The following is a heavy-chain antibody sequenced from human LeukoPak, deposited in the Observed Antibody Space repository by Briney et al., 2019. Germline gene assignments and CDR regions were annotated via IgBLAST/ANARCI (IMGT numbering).Heavy chain of an antibody. Sequence: GRSLRLSCAASGFTFSSYGMHWVRQAPGKGLEWVAVIWYDGSNKYYADSVKGRLTISRDNSKNTLYLQMNSLRAEDTAVYYCARGWAAAGIRARGFDYWGQGTLVTVSS. D-gene: IGHD6-13*01. J-gene: IGHJ4*02. CDR2: IWYDGSNK. V-gene: IGHV3-33*01. CDR1: GFTFSSYG. CDR3: ARGWAAAGIRARGFDY.